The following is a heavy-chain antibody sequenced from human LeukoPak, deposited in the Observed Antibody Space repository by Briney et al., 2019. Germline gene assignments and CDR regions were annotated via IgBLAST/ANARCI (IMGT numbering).Heavy chain of an antibody. J-gene: IGHJ4*02. Sequence: GGSLRLSCAASGFNFGDYAMTWVRQPPGKGLEWVSYISSSGSTIYYADSLKGRFTMSRDGAKNSVFLQMNSLRVEDTALYYCARGYSGSYYDYWGQGTLVSVSS. CDR1: GFNFGDYA. D-gene: IGHD1-26*01. CDR3: ARGYSGSYYDY. V-gene: IGHV3-48*03. CDR2: ISSSGSTI.